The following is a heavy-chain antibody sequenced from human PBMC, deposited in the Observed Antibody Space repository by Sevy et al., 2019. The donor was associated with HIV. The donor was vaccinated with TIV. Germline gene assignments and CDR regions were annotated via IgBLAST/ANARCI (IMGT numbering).Heavy chain of an antibody. D-gene: IGHD3-16*01. Sequence: SETLSLTCAVRGGSIGGYYWSWIRQAPGKGPEWIGEISHSGATNYSPSLASRVTISVDTSNNQLSLRLTSLTAADIGKYFCARGREVATLLGFFDTWGPGTLVTVSS. CDR2: ISHSGAT. CDR1: GGSIGGYY. V-gene: IGHV4-34*01. CDR3: ARGREVATLLGFFDT. J-gene: IGHJ4*02.